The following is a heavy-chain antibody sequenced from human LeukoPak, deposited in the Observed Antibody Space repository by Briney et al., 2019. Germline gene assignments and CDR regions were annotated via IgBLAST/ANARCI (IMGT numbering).Heavy chain of an antibody. CDR3: AKDLYSSSWYPTFGY. D-gene: IGHD6-13*01. V-gene: IGHV3-48*01. CDR1: GFTFSSYT. J-gene: IGHJ4*02. CDR2: IGTSSTTI. Sequence: GGSLRLSCAASGFTFSSYTMNWVRQPPGKGLEWVSNIGTSSTTIYYADSVKGRFTISRDNSKNTLYLQMNSLRAEDTAVYYCAKDLYSSSWYPTFGYWGQGTLVTVSS.